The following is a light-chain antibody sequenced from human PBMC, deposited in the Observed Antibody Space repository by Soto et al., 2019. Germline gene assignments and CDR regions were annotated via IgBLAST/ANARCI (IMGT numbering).Light chain of an antibody. CDR1: STNIGAGYD. CDR2: GST. CDR3: QSYDSSLRGVV. Sequence: QLVLTQPPSVSGAPGQRVTISCTGTSTNIGAGYDVHWYQHFPGTAPKLLIYGSTNRPSGVPDRFSASKSATSASLAITGLQADDEADFYCQSYDSSLRGVVFGGGTKVTVL. J-gene: IGLJ3*02. V-gene: IGLV1-40*01.